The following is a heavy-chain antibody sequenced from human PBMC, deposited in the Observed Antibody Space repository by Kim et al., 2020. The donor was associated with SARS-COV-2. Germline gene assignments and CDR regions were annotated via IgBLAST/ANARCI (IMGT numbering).Heavy chain of an antibody. Sequence: SETLSLTCAVYGGSFSGYYWSWIRQPPGKGLEWIGEINHSGSTNYNPSLKRRVTISLDTSKNQFSLKLSSVTAADTAVYYCARDNYGGNSGHDAFDIWGQGTMVTVSS. CDR1: GGSFSGYY. CDR3: ARDNYGGNSGHDAFDI. CDR2: INHSGST. V-gene: IGHV4-34*01. D-gene: IGHD4-17*01. J-gene: IGHJ3*02.